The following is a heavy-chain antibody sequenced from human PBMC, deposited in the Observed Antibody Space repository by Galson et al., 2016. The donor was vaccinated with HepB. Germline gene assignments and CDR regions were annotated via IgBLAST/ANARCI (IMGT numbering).Heavy chain of an antibody. CDR2: FDPEDGET. Sequence: SVKVSCKVSGHTFIELSMHWVRQAPGKGLEWMGGFDPEDGETIYAQKFQCRVTMTEDTATDTAYMELSTLRSEDTAVYYCLTRDYGGNSEYDYGMDVWGQGTTVTVSS. CDR3: LTRDYGGNSEYDYGMDV. D-gene: IGHD4-23*01. CDR1: GHTFIELS. V-gene: IGHV1-24*01. J-gene: IGHJ6*02.